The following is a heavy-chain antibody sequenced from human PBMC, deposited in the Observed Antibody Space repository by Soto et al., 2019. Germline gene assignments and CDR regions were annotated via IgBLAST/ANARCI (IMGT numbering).Heavy chain of an antibody. CDR1: GGSISSGGYY. Sequence: PSETLALTCTVSGGSISSGGYYWNWIRQHPEQGKEWIGYVFYSGTTHYNPSLKSRVSMSGDMSKNQFSLRLSSVTAADTAVYYCAQITYWGGNACPNWFGPWGRGTPVTVSS. CDR2: VFYSGTT. J-gene: IGHJ5*01. V-gene: IGHV4-31*03. CDR3: AQITYWGGNACPNWFGP. D-gene: IGHD2-21*01.